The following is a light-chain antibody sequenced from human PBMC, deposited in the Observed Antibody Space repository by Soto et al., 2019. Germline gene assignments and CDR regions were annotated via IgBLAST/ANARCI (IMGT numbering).Light chain of an antibody. Sequence: EIVMTQSPATLSMSPGETATLSCRASQSISNKVAWYQQKPGQAPRLLIYGASTRATGVPARFSGSGSGTEFIRSISSLQSEHFAVYYCQQYNSWPLTFGGGTKVEIK. CDR2: GAS. J-gene: IGKJ4*01. V-gene: IGKV3-15*01. CDR1: QSISNK. CDR3: QQYNSWPLT.